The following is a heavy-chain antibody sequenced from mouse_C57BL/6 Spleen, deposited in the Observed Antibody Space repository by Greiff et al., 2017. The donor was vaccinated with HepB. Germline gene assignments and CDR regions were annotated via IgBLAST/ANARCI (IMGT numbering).Heavy chain of an antibody. CDR3: AREGVYDGYFAMDY. Sequence: DVQLQESGPGLVKPSQSLSLTCSVTGYSITSGYYWNWIRQFPGNKLEWMGYISYDGSNNYNPSLKNRISITRDTSKNQFFLKLNSVTTEDTATYYCAREGVYDGYFAMDYWGQGTSVTVSS. V-gene: IGHV3-6*01. D-gene: IGHD2-3*01. CDR2: ISYDGSN. CDR1: GYSITSGYY. J-gene: IGHJ4*01.